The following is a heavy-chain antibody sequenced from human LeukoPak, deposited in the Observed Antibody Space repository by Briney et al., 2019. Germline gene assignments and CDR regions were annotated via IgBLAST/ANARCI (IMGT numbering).Heavy chain of an antibody. Sequence: SETLSLTCAVYGGSFSGYYWSWIHQPPGKGLEWIGEINHSGSTNYNPSLKSRVTISVDTSKNQFSLKLSSVTAADTAVYYCAGAPPLTVTKYNWFDPWGQGTLVTVSS. CDR1: GGSFSGYY. D-gene: IGHD4-11*01. CDR3: AGAPPLTVTKYNWFDP. CDR2: INHSGST. V-gene: IGHV4-34*01. J-gene: IGHJ5*02.